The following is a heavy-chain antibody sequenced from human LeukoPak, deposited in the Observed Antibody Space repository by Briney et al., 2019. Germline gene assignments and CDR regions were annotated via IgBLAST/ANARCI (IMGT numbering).Heavy chain of an antibody. CDR2: ISSSSSTI. CDR1: GFTFSSYG. Sequence: PGGSLRLSCAASGFTFSSYGMHWVRQAPGKGLEWVSYISSSSSTIYYADSVKGRFTISRDNAKNSLYLQMNSLRDEDTAVYYCARARATVTTGGLGSRWFDPWGQGTLVTVSS. V-gene: IGHV3-48*02. CDR3: ARARATVTTGGLGSRWFDP. D-gene: IGHD4-17*01. J-gene: IGHJ5*02.